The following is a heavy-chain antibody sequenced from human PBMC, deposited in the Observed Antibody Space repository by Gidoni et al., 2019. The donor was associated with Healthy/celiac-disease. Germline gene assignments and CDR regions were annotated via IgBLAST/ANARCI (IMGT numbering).Heavy chain of an antibody. CDR1: GCTYSSYG. V-gene: IGHV3-33*01. CDR3: AREESLEGLLPYYFDY. Sequence: QEQLVESGGGVVQPGRSRRLSGAASGCTYSSYGMHWVRQAPGKGLEWGAVIWSDGSNQYYADSVKGRFTISRDNSKNTLYLQMNSLRAEDTAVYYCAREESLEGLLPYYFDYWGQGTLVTVSS. D-gene: IGHD2-15*01. CDR2: IWSDGSNQ. J-gene: IGHJ4*02.